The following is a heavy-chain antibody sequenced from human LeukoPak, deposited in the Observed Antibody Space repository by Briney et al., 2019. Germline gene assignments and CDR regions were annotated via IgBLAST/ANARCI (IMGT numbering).Heavy chain of an antibody. Sequence: GASMKVSCKASGYTFTNYYMHWVRQAPGQGLEWLGIINPSGGSTTYAQKFQGRVTMTRDTSTSTVYMELSSLRSEDTAVYYCARGPKRGWFDPWGQGTLVTVSS. CDR2: INPSGGST. V-gene: IGHV1-46*01. CDR3: ARGPKRGWFDP. D-gene: IGHD3-10*01. CDR1: GYTFTNYY. J-gene: IGHJ5*02.